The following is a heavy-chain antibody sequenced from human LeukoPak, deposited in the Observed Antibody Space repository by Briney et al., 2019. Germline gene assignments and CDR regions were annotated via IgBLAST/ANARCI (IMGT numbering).Heavy chain of an antibody. CDR2: IYFSGST. J-gene: IGHJ4*02. CDR3: SGGPGRSYGQSPY. D-gene: IGHD3-10*01. Sequence: PSETLSLTCTVFGGSISSYYWSWIRQAQGKGLGWIGYIYFSGSTNYNPSLKSRVTVYVDTSKIQFSLKLSAVTAADTAVYYCSGGPGRSYGQSPYWGQGTLVTVSS. CDR1: GGSISSYY. V-gene: IGHV4-59*01.